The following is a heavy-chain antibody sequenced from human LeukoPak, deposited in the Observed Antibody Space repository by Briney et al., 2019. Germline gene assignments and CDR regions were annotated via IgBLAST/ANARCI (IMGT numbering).Heavy chain of an antibody. D-gene: IGHD5-18*01. CDR3: AISTVDTVMVVRNY. V-gene: IGHV4-34*08. Sequence: SETLSLTCAVYGGTFNNYYWGWIRQPPGKRLEWIGEINHSGTTNYNPSLKSRVTISVDTSKNQFSLKLSSATAADTAVYYCAISTVDTVMVVRNYWGQGTLVTVSS. CDR2: INHSGTT. J-gene: IGHJ4*02. CDR1: GGTFNNYY.